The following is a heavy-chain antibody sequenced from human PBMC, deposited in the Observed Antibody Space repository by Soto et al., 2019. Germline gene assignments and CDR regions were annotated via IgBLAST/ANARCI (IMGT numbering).Heavy chain of an antibody. CDR1: GYSISSGWY. D-gene: IGHD6-19*01. CDR3: AKAHVMVAAGSTFDY. J-gene: IGHJ4*01. CDR2: IYHGGTT. V-gene: IGHV4-38-2*02. Sequence: SETLSLTCTVSGYSISSGWYWGWIRQPPGKGPEWIASIYHGGTTFYNPSLKSRVTVSVDKSNNQFSLKLRSVTAADTAVYYCAKAHVMVAAGSTFDYWGHGTLVTVSS.